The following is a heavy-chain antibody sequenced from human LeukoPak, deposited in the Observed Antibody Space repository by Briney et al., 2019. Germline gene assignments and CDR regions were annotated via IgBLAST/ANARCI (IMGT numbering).Heavy chain of an antibody. D-gene: IGHD4-11*01. Sequence: GVSLKISCKGSGYSFTGSWIAWVRQMPGKGLEWMGIIYPGDSDTRYSPSFQGLVTISADKSISTAYLQWGSLKASDTAMYYCARLTTVTTTTPYYMDVWGKGTTVTVSS. CDR3: ARLTTVTTTTPYYMDV. V-gene: IGHV5-51*01. CDR2: IYPGDSDT. CDR1: GYSFTGSW. J-gene: IGHJ6*03.